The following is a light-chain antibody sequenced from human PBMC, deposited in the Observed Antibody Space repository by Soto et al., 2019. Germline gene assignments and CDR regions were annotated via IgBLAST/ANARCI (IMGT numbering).Light chain of an antibody. CDR2: GDS. CDR1: QSVSSY. J-gene: IGKJ5*01. CDR3: QQRQYWPPIT. Sequence: ESVLTQSAATLSLSPGERATLSCRASQSVSSYLAWYQQKPGQAPRLLIYGDSTRAAGIPARFSGSGSGTDFTLTISSLEPEDFAIYYCQQRQYWPPITFGQGTRLEIK. V-gene: IGKV3-11*01.